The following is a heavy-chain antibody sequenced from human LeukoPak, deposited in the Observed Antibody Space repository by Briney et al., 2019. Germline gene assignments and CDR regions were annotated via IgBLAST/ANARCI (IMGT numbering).Heavy chain of an antibody. D-gene: IGHD2-2*01. CDR1: GGSFSGYY. CDR3: ARWSCSSTSCYYDY. CDR2: INHSGST. V-gene: IGHV4-34*01. Sequence: SETLSLTCAVYGGSFSGYYWSWIRQPPGKGLEWIGEINHSGSTNYNPSLKSRVTISVDTSKNQFSLKLSSVTAEDTAVYYCARWSCSSTSCYYDYWGQGTLVTVSS. J-gene: IGHJ4*02.